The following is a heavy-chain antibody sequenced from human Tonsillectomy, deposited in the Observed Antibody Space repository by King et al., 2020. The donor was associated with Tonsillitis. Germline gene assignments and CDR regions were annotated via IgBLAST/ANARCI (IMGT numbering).Heavy chain of an antibody. CDR3: ARLTVNTMPHRWFDS. D-gene: IGHD4-17*01. CDR1: SGSINKHN. CDR2: ISDSGTT. V-gene: IGHV4-59*11. J-gene: IGHJ5*01. Sequence: LQLQESGPGLVKPSETLSLTCVVSSGSINKHNWSWIRQPPGKGLEWIGYISDSGTTKYNPSLTGRVTMSVDTSKNQLSLKVTAVIAADTAIYYCARLTVNTMPHRWFDSWGQGILVTVSS.